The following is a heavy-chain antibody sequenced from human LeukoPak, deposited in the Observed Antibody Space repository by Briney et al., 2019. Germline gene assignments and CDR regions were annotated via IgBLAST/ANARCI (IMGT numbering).Heavy chain of an antibody. J-gene: IGHJ4*02. D-gene: IGHD5-12*01. Sequence: GGSLRLSCAASGFTFSSYWMHWVRQAPGKGLVWVSRIRTDGTITTYADSVKGRFSISRDNAKNTLYLQVNSLRVEDTAVYYCARKPLSGGYGGTIDYWGQGTLVTVSS. CDR3: ARKPLSGGYGGTIDY. CDR1: GFTFSSYW. CDR2: IRTDGTIT. V-gene: IGHV3-74*01.